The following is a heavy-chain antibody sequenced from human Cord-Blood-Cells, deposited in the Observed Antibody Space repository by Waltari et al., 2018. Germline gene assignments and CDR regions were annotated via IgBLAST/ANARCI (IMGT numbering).Heavy chain of an antibody. CDR3: ARDSAGDYGEFDY. Sequence: QVQLVQSGAEVKKPGSSVKVSCKASGGTFSSYAISWVRQAPGQGLEWMGRIIPSLGIANYAQKFQGRVTITADKSTSTAYMELSSLRSEDTAVYYCARDSAGDYGEFDYWGQGTLVTVSS. CDR2: IIPSLGIA. CDR1: GGTFSSYA. J-gene: IGHJ4*02. V-gene: IGHV1-69*09. D-gene: IGHD4-17*01.